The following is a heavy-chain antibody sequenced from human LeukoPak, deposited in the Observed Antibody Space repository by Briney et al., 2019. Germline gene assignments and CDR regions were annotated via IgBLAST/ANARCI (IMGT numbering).Heavy chain of an antibody. CDR2: IYYSGST. CDR1: GGSIISSSDY. J-gene: IGHJ4*02. CDR3: ASARGPAAKYLRWRADYFDY. D-gene: IGHD2-2*01. Sequence: SETLSLTCTVSGGSIISSSDYWGWIRQPPGKGLEWIGSIYYSGSTYYNPSLKSRVTISVDTSKNQFSLKLSSVTAADTAVYYCASARGPAAKYLRWRADYFDYWGQGTLVTVSS. V-gene: IGHV4-39*01.